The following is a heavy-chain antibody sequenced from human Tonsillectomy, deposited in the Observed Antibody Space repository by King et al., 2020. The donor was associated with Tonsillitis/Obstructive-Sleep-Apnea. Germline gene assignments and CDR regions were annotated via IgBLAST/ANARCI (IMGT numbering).Heavy chain of an antibody. D-gene: IGHD3-3*01. CDR1: EFTFSNYS. J-gene: IGHJ6*02. Sequence: GQLVQSGGGLVKPGGSLRLSCAASEFTFSNYSMNWVRQAPGKGLEWVSSISSSSNYIYYADSMKGRFTISRDNAKNSLYLQMNSLRAEDTAVYYCARDVGDFWCGYYTDYYYYGMDVWGQGTTVTVSS. CDR3: ARDVGDFWCGYYTDYYYYGMDV. CDR2: ISSSSNYI. V-gene: IGHV3-21*01.